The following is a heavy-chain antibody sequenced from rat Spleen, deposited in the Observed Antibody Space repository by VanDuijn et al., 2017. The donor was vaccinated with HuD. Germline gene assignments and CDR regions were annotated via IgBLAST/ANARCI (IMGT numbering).Heavy chain of an antibody. CDR3: ARSPYNNFWFTY. CDR1: GYSITSSYR. Sequence: EVQLQESGPGLVKPSQSLSLTCSVTGYSITSSYRWNWIRKFPGNKMEWMGYISYSGSTSYNPSLKSRISITRDTSKNQFFLQVNSVTTEDTATYYCARSPYNNFWFTYWGQGTLVTVSS. V-gene: IGHV3-3*01. CDR2: ISYSGST. D-gene: IGHD1-10*01. J-gene: IGHJ3*01.